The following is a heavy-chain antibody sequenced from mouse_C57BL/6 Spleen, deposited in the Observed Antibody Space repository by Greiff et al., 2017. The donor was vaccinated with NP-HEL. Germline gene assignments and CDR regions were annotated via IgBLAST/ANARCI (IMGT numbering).Heavy chain of an antibody. Sequence: LQQSGASVKISCKASGYAFSSYWMNWVKQRPGKGLEWIGQIYPGDGDTNYNGKFKGKATLTADKSSSTAYMQLSSLTSEDSAVYFCARGNYGSSYFYAMDDWGQGTSVTVSS. V-gene: IGHV1-80*01. CDR3: ARGNYGSSYFYAMDD. D-gene: IGHD1-1*01. CDR1: GYAFSSYW. J-gene: IGHJ4*01. CDR2: IYPGDGDT.